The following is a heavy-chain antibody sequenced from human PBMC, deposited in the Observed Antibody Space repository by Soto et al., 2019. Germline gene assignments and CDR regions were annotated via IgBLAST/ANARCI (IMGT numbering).Heavy chain of an antibody. J-gene: IGHJ5*02. CDR3: ARLVKLIDYDYIWGSYRAPVNWFDP. V-gene: IGHV1-3*01. D-gene: IGHD3-16*02. Sequence: ASVKVSCKASGYTFTSYAMHWVRQAPGQRLEWMGWINAGNGNTKYSQKFQGRVTITRDTSASTAYMELSSLRSEDTAVYYCARLVKLIDYDYIWGSYRAPVNWFDPWGQGTLVTVS. CDR2: INAGNGNT. CDR1: GYTFTSYA.